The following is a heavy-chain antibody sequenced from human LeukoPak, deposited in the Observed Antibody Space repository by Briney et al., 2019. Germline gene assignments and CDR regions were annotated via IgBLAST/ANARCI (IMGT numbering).Heavy chain of an antibody. CDR2: ISSDGSEG. D-gene: IGHD1-26*01. Sequence: GRSLRLSCAASGFTFSNYGMHWVPQAQGRGLEWVAVISSDGSEGYYADSVKGGFTISRDNPKNTLYLQMNSLRVEDTAVYYCAKDKGREGDYWGQGNLVTVSS. CDR1: GFTFSNYG. V-gene: IGHV3-30*18. J-gene: IGHJ4*02. CDR3: AKDKGREGDY.